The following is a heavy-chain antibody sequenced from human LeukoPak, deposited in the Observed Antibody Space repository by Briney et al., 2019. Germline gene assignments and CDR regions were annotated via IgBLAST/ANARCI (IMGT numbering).Heavy chain of an antibody. CDR1: GGSISSYY. V-gene: IGHV4-4*07. J-gene: IGHJ6*02. Sequence: SETLSLTCTVSGGSISSYYWSWIRQPAGKGLEWIGRIYTSGSTNYNPSLKSRVTMSVDTSKHQLSLKLSSVAAADTAVYYCARGPSTSYYYYGMDVWGQGTTVTVSS. D-gene: IGHD5-12*01. CDR3: ARGPSTSYYYYGMDV. CDR2: IYTSGST.